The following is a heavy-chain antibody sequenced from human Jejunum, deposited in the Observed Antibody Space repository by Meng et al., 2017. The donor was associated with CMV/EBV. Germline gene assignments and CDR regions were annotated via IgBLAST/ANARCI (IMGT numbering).Heavy chain of an antibody. Sequence: FTFNNYAMGWVRQAPGKGLEWVSVVAGRGGPTFYANSVKGRFTISRDNSEDKLFLQMNSLRAEDTAVYYCAKGLDVRYNYGPCVDFWGQGTLVTVSS. CDR2: VAGRGGPT. D-gene: IGHD5-24*01. J-gene: IGHJ4*02. CDR3: AKGLDVRYNYGPCVDF. V-gene: IGHV3-23*01. CDR1: FTFNNYA.